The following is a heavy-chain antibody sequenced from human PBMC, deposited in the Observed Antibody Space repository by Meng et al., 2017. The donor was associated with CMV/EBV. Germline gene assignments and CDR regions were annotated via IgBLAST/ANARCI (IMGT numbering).Heavy chain of an antibody. Sequence: SVKVSCKASGGTFSSYAISWVRQAPGQGLEWMGGIIPILGIANYAQKFQGRVTITADKSTSTAYMELSSLRSEDTAVYYCARASLVDDFWSGSHRWFDPWGQGTLVTVSS. CDR2: IIPILGIA. CDR1: GGTFSSYA. V-gene: IGHV1-69*10. J-gene: IGHJ5*02. CDR3: ARASLVDDFWSGSHRWFDP. D-gene: IGHD3-3*01.